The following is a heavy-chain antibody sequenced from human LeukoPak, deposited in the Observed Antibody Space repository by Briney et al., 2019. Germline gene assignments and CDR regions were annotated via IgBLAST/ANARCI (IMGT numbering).Heavy chain of an antibody. CDR1: GYIFTTYY. D-gene: IGHD1-26*01. CDR2: LNTSGGST. J-gene: IGHJ4*02. CDR3: ARRASGGYYAPFDY. Sequence: ASVKVSCKASGYIFTTYYLHWVRQAPGQGLEWMGILNTSGGSTTYAQKFQGRVTMTRDTSTSTVYMELSSLRSEDTAVYYCARRASGGYYAPFDYWGQGTLVTVAS. V-gene: IGHV1-46*01.